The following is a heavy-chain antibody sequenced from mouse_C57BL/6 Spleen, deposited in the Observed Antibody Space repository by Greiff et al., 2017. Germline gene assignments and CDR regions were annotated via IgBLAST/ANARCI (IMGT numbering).Heavy chain of an antibody. CDR3: ARWDYGSFDY. D-gene: IGHD1-1*01. J-gene: IGHJ2*01. CDR1: GYTFTSYW. CDR2: IHPNSGST. V-gene: IGHV1-64*01. Sequence: QVQLKQPGAELVKPGASVKLSCKASGYTFTSYWMHWVKQRPGQGLEWIGMIHPNSGSTNYNEKFKSKATLTVDKSSSTAYMQLSSLTSEDSAVYYCARWDYGSFDYWGQGTTLTVSS.